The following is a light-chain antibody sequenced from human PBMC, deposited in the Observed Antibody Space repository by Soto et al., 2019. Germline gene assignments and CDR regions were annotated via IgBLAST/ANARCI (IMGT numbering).Light chain of an antibody. CDR2: LGS. CDR3: MQTLQTPRT. Sequence: DLVMTQSPLSLPVTPGEPASISCRSSQSLLHSNGYNYLDWYLQKPGQSPLLLIYLGSTRASGVPDRFSGSGSGTDFTLKISRVEAEDVGVYYCMQTLQTPRTFGQGTKLEIK. J-gene: IGKJ2*01. CDR1: QSLLHSNGYNY. V-gene: IGKV2-28*01.